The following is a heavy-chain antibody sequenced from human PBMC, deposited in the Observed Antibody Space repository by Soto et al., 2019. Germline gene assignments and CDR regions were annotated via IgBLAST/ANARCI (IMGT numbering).Heavy chain of an antibody. CDR2: IYYSGST. J-gene: IGHJ4*02. CDR3: ARLYDRSRYYYVGLDY. D-gene: IGHD3-22*01. CDR1: GGSISSYY. V-gene: IGHV4-59*01. Sequence: SETLSLTCTVSGGSISSYYWSWIRQPPGKGLEWIGYIYYSGSTNYNPSLKSRVTISVDTSKNQFSLKLSSVTAADTAVYYCARLYDRSRYYYVGLDYWGQGTLVTVSS.